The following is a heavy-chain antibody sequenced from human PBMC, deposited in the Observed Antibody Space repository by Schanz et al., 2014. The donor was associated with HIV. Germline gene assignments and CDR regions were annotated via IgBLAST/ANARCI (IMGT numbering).Heavy chain of an antibody. Sequence: QVQLVQSGAEVKKPGSSVKVSCKASGDTFSSYSISWVRQAPGQGLEWMGGIIPLFGTSNYAQKFQGRATITADESTSTAYMELSSLRSEDTAVYYCARDTLGTVYFFDYWGQGTLVTVSS. CDR2: IIPLFGTS. V-gene: IGHV1-69*01. D-gene: IGHD7-27*01. J-gene: IGHJ4*02. CDR1: GDTFSSYS. CDR3: ARDTLGTVYFFDY.